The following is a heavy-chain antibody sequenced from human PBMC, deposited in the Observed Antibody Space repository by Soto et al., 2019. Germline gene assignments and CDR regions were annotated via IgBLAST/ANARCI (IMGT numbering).Heavy chain of an antibody. CDR1: GGSFSGYY. D-gene: IGHD3-3*01. J-gene: IGHJ4*02. CDR2: INHSGST. V-gene: IGHV4-34*01. Sequence: QVQLQQWGAGLLKPSETLSLTCAVYGGSFSGYYWSWIRQPPGKVLEWIGEINHSGSTNYNPSLKSRVTISVDTSKNQFSLKLSSVTAADTAVYYFARFGVPRSGLWSWGQGTLVTVSS. CDR3: ARFGVPRSGLWS.